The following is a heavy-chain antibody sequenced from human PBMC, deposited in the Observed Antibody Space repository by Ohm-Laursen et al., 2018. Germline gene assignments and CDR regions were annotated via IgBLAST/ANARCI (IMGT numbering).Heavy chain of an antibody. V-gene: IGHV4-59*08. CDR1: GGSINNFY. CDR3: ASHSTGYGSFDGY. CDR2: IYYTGST. J-gene: IGHJ4*02. Sequence: SQTLSLTCTVSGGSINNFYWSWIRQPPGKGLECIGYIYYTGSTNYNPSLESRVIISKDTSKNQFSLKLSSVTAADTAFYYCASHSTGYGSFDGYWGQGTLVTVSS. D-gene: IGHD3-9*01.